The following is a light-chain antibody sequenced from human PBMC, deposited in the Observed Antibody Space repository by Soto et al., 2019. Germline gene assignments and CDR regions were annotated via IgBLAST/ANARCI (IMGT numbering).Light chain of an antibody. CDR1: QGILDY. V-gene: IGKV1-27*01. J-gene: IGKJ1*01. Sequence: DIQMTQSPSSLSASVGDRVTITCRASQGILDYVAWFQQKPGKAPRLLIFAASTLHSGVPSRFSGSGAGTDFTLPISSLQPEDAATYYCQKYNTAPQTFGQGTTVELK. CDR2: AAS. CDR3: QKYNTAPQT.